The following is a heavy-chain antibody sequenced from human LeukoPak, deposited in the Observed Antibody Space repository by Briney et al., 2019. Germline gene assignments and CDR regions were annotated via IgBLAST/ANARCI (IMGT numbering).Heavy chain of an antibody. V-gene: IGHV3-33*01. CDR2: IWHDGSIK. CDR3: ARAVGPFDF. Sequence: GRSLRLSCAASGFTFSTYGMHWVRQAPGKGLEWVAVIWHDGSIKYYADSVKGRFTISRDNSKNTLYLQMNSLRAEDTAVYHCARAVGPFDFWGPGTIVIVSS. J-gene: IGHJ3*01. CDR1: GFTFSTYG.